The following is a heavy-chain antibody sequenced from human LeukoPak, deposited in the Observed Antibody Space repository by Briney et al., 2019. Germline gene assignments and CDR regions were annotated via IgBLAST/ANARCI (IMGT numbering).Heavy chain of an antibody. CDR1: GFTFSSYA. CDR3: VRIYNDNNSGYRPFDF. J-gene: IGHJ4*02. V-gene: IGHV3-7*01. D-gene: IGHD3-22*01. CDR2: IKEDGSEK. Sequence: GGSLRLSCAASGFTFSSYAMSWVRQAPGKGLEWVANIKEDGSEKYYVDSVKGRFTISRDNAKNSLYLQMNSLRAEDTAVYYCVRIYNDNNSGYRPFDFWGQGTLVTVSS.